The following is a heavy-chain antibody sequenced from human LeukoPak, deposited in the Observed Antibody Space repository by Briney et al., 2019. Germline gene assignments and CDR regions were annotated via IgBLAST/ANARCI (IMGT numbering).Heavy chain of an antibody. Sequence: GGSLRLSCVASGFTFNSYNMDWVRHAPGKGLEWVSYITSSGSLTYSADSVKGRFIVSRDNAKNSLYLQLNSLRDEDTAVYYCARVYYDSSGYYYAVDIWGQGTMVTVSS. J-gene: IGHJ3*02. V-gene: IGHV3-48*02. CDR2: ITSSGSLT. CDR1: GFTFNSYN. CDR3: ARVYYDSSGYYYAVDI. D-gene: IGHD3-22*01.